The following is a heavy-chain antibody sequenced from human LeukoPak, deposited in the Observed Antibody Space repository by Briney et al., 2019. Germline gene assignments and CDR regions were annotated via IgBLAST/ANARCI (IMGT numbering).Heavy chain of an antibody. V-gene: IGHV3-53*01. Sequence: PGGSLRLSCAASGFTVSSNYMSWVRQAPGKGLEWVSVIYSGGSTYYADSVKGRFTISRDNSRNTLYLQMNSLRAEDTAVYYCAKGTVVVITNYWGQGTLVTVSS. CDR2: IYSGGST. CDR1: GFTVSSNY. J-gene: IGHJ4*02. CDR3: AKGTVVVITNY. D-gene: IGHD3-22*01.